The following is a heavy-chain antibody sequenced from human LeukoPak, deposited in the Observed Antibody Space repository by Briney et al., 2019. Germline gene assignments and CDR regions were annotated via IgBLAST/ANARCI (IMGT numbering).Heavy chain of an antibody. V-gene: IGHV4-34*01. CDR1: GGSFNGYY. CDR2: IGHSGNT. CDR3: ARCLIVTVAARGYRCYMDV. Sequence: SETLSLICGVYGGSFNGYYWSWIRQPPGKGLEWIGEIGHSGNTNYNPSLKSRVTMSVDMSTKQLSLRLSSVTAADTAVYYCARCLIVTVAARGYRCYMDVWGNGTTVAVSS. J-gene: IGHJ6*03. D-gene: IGHD2-21*02.